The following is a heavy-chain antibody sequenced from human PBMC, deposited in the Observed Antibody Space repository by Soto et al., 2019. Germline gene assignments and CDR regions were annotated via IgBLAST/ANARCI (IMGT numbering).Heavy chain of an antibody. J-gene: IGHJ5*02. CDR3: AKDAVAYNGEWDWFDL. V-gene: IGHV3-23*01. CDR1: GFTFKNFA. D-gene: IGHD3-10*01. CDR2: IGGSGSSA. Sequence: EVQLLESGGGLVQPGGSLRLSCVASGFTFKNFAMTWVRQALGKGMEWVSAIGGSGSSANYADSVKGRFTVSRDDSKSTLYLQMSGLRVDDTALYYCAKDAVAYNGEWDWFDLWGQGTLVTVSS.